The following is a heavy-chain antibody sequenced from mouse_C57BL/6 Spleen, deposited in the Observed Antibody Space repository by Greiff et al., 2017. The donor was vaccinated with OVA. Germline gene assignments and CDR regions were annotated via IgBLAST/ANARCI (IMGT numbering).Heavy chain of an antibody. J-gene: IGHJ2*01. CDR1: GYTFTSYW. CDR3: ARIGSGSLSFDY. D-gene: IGHD1-1*01. V-gene: IGHV1-52*01. Sequence: QVQLQQPGAELVRPGSSVKLSCKASGYTFTSYWMHWVKQRPIQGLEWIGNIDPSDSETHYNQKFKDKATLTVDKSSSTAYMQLSSLTSEDSAVYYCARIGSGSLSFDYWGQGTTLTVSS. CDR2: IDPSDSET.